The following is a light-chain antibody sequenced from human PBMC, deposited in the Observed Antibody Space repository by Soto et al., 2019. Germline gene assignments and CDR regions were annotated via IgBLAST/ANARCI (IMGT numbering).Light chain of an antibody. V-gene: IGKV3-20*01. CDR3: QQYGSSPCT. CDR2: GAS. Sequence: EIVLTQSPGTLSLSPGERATLSCRASQSVSSSYLAWYQQKPGQAPRLLLYGASSRATGIPDRFSGSGSGTDFTLTISRLESEDFAVYYCQQYGSSPCTFGPGTKVDIK. J-gene: IGKJ3*01. CDR1: QSVSSSY.